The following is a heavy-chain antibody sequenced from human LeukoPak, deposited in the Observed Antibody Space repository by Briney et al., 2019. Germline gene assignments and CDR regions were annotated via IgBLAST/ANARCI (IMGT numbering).Heavy chain of an antibody. CDR3: AKDSDYDILTGYDLFDY. V-gene: IGHV3-21*04. D-gene: IGHD3-9*01. CDR2: ISSSSSYI. Sequence: SGGSLRLSCAASGFTFSSYSMNWVRQAPGKGLEWVSSISSSSSYIYYADSVKGRFTISRDNAKNSLYLQMNSLRAEDTAVYYCAKDSDYDILTGYDLFDYWGQGTLVTVSS. CDR1: GFTFSSYS. J-gene: IGHJ4*02.